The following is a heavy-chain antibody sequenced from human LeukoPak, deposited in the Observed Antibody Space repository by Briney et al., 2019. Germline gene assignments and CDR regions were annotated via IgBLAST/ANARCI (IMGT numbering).Heavy chain of an antibody. D-gene: IGHD1-26*01. V-gene: IGHV4-34*01. CDR3: ARGYSGSLQRYYFDY. CDR1: GGSISSDY. J-gene: IGHJ4*02. Sequence: SETLSLTCTVSGGSISSDYWSWIRQPPGKGLEWIGEINHSGSTNQNPSLKSRVTISVDTSKNQFSLKLSSVTAADTAVYYCARGYSGSLQRYYFDYCGQGTLVTVSS. CDR2: INHSGST.